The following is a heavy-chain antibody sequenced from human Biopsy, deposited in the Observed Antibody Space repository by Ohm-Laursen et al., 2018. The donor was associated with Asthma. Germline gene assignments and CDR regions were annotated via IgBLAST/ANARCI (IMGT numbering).Heavy chain of an antibody. CDR1: GFTFSSYG. Sequence: SLRLSCAASGFTFSSYGMHWVRQAPGKGLEWVAVISYDGSNKYYADSVKGRFTISRDNSKNTLYLQMNSLRAEDTSVYYCASQSSGPDFWSGYYYFDYWGQGTLVTVSS. D-gene: IGHD3-3*01. V-gene: IGHV3-30*03. CDR2: ISYDGSNK. J-gene: IGHJ4*02. CDR3: ASQSSGPDFWSGYYYFDY.